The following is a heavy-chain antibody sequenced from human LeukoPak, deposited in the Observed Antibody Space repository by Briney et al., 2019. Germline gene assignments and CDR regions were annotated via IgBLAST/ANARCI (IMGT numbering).Heavy chain of an antibody. Sequence: GGSLRLSCGAAGFTFSSYSMNWVRQAPGKGLEWVSSISSSSSYIYYADSVKGRFTISRDNAKNSLYLQMNSLRAEDTVVYYCARDRGGYCSGGSCRFGWFDPWGQGTLVTVSS. CDR2: ISSSSSYI. V-gene: IGHV3-21*01. J-gene: IGHJ5*02. D-gene: IGHD2-15*01. CDR1: GFTFSSYS. CDR3: ARDRGGYCSGGSCRFGWFDP.